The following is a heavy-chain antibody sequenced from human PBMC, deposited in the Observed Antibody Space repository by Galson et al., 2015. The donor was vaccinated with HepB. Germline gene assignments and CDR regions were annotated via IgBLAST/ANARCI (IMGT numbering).Heavy chain of an antibody. CDR2: ISTYNGDT. CDR3: ARDGGMEWSPYKNYFDH. J-gene: IGHJ4*02. D-gene: IGHD3-3*01. V-gene: IGHV1-18*04. CDR1: GYTLSNYG. Sequence: SVKVSCKASGYTLSNYGINWVRQAPGQGLEWMGWISTYNGDTNCPEKFQGRVSMTTDTSTSTAYMELRSLESGDTAVYYCARDGGMEWSPYKNYFDHWGQGTLVTVSS.